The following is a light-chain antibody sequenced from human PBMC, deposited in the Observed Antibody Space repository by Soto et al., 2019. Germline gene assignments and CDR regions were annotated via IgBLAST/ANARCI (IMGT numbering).Light chain of an antibody. CDR2: AAS. J-gene: IGKJ4*01. V-gene: IGKV1-27*01. CDR1: QAISNY. Sequence: DIQMTQSPSSLSASVGDRVTITCRASQAISNYLAWYQQKPGKVPKLLIYAASTLQSGVPSRFSGSGSGTDFTLTISSLQPEDVATYYCQKYNSAPSLTFGGGTKVEIK. CDR3: QKYNSAPSLT.